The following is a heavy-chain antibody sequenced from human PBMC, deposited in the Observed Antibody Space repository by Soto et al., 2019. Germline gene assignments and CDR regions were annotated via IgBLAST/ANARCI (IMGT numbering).Heavy chain of an antibody. CDR1: GGSISSSSYY. CDR2: IYYSGST. D-gene: IGHD3-16*01. V-gene: IGHV4-39*01. J-gene: IGHJ4*02. CDR3: ARQVDGGPGGNDY. Sequence: QLQLQESGPGLVKPSETLSLTCTVSGGSISSSSYYWGWIRQPPGKGLEWIGSIYYSGSTYYNPSLKSRVTISVDTSKNQFSLKLSSVTAADTAVYYCARQVDGGPGGNDYWGQGTLVTVSS.